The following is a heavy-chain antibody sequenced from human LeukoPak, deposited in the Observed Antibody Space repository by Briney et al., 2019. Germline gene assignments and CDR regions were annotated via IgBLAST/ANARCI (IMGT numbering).Heavy chain of an antibody. V-gene: IGHV3-21*01. J-gene: IGHJ4*02. D-gene: IGHD6-13*01. CDR3: APFSAVTHYYFDY. CDR1: GSTFSSHS. CDR2: ISPDSGYI. Sequence: GGSLRLSCAASGSTFSSHSLMWVRQAPGKGLEWVSSISPDSGYIYYADSVKGRFTISRDNAENSLFLQMNSLGAEDTAVYYCAPFSAVTHYYFDYWGQGTLVTVSS.